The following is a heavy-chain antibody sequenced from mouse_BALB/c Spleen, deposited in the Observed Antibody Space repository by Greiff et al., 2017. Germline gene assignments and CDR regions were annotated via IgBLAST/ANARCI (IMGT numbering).Heavy chain of an antibody. D-gene: IGHD1-1*01. Sequence: EVQVVESGGGLVQPGGSLRLSCATSGFTFTDYYMSWVRQPPGKALEWLGFIRNKANGYTTEYSASVKGRFTISRDNSQSILYLQMNTLRAEDSATYFCAGDNRYYGSSYFAYWGEGTLVTVSA. CDR2: IRNKANGYTT. V-gene: IGHV7-3*02. J-gene: IGHJ3*01. CDR1: GFTFTDYY. CDR3: AGDNRYYGSSYFAY.